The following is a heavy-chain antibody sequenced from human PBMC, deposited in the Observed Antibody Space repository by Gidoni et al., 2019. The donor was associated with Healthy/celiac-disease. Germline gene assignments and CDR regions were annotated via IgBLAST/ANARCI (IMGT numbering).Heavy chain of an antibody. CDR3: ASDGYKSKSGFDAFDI. J-gene: IGHJ3*02. CDR2: ISWDGGST. Sequence: EVQLVESGGVVVQPGGSLRLSCAASGFTFDDSTMHWVRQAPGKGLEWVSLISWDGGSTYYADSVKGRFTISRDNSKNSLYLQMNSLRTEDTALYYCASDGYKSKSGFDAFDIWGQGTMVTVSS. CDR1: GFTFDDST. V-gene: IGHV3-43*01. D-gene: IGHD5-12*01.